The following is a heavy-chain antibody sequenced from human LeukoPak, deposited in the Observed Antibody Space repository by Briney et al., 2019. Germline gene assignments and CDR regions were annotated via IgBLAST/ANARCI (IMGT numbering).Heavy chain of an antibody. D-gene: IGHD3/OR15-3a*01. CDR1: GYTFTSYA. J-gene: IGHJ4*02. CDR2: INTNTGSP. CDR3: ARGLDWNFKLLDY. Sequence: ASVKGSCKASGYTFTSYAMHLVRQAPGQGLEWMGWINTNTGSPTYAQGFTGRVVFSLDTSVSTAYLQISSLKAEDTAVYYCARGLDWNFKLLDYWGQGTLVTVSS. V-gene: IGHV7-4-1*02.